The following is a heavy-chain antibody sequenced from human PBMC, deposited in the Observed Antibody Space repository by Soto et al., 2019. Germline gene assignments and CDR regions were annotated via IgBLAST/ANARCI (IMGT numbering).Heavy chain of an antibody. CDR1: GFTFSSYA. D-gene: IGHD5-12*01. CDR3: AREGFGGYDFRRVPYTDY. V-gene: IGHV3-30-3*01. Sequence: QVQLVESGGGVVQPGRSLRLSCAASGFTFSSYAMHWVRQAPGKGLEWVGLISYDGSNEYYADSVKGRFTISRDNSNNTVSLPLNSLIDEDTAVYYCAREGFGGYDFRRVPYTDYWRQGTLVTVSS. CDR2: ISYDGSNE. J-gene: IGHJ4*02.